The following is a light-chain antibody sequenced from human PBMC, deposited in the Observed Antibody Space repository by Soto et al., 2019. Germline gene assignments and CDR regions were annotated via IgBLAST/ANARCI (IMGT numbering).Light chain of an antibody. CDR3: QQYGFS. Sequence: DINMTQSPSTLSASVGDRVTITCRASQSVSYWLAWYQQKPGKAPKLLIHAASSLESGVPSRFRGGGSGQEFTLTISGLQPDDFATYYCQQYGFSFGPGTKVEMK. CDR2: AAS. J-gene: IGKJ3*01. V-gene: IGKV1-5*01. CDR1: QSVSYW.